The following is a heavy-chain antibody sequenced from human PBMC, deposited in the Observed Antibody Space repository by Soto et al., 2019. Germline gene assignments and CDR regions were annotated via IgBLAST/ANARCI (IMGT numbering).Heavy chain of an antibody. CDR2: ISSSSSYI. CDR1: RFTFSSYS. Sequence: EVQLVESGGGLVKPGGSLRLSCVASRFTFSSYSMNWVRQAQGKGLEWVSSISSSSSYIYYADSVKGRFTISRDNAKNSLYLQMNSLRAEDTAVYYCARDGDSNWYFDLWGRGTLVTVSS. CDR3: ARDGDSNWYFDL. D-gene: IGHD2-21*02. J-gene: IGHJ2*01. V-gene: IGHV3-21*01.